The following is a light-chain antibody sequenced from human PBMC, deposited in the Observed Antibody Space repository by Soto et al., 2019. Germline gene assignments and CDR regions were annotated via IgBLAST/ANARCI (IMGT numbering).Light chain of an antibody. V-gene: IGKV3-11*01. Sequence: EIVLTQSPATLSLSPGERATLSCRASQSVSSYLAWDQQKPGQGPRLLIYDASNRATGIPARFSGSGSGTAFTLSISSLEPEDFAVYYCQQRSNWPPYTFGQGNKLEIK. CDR3: QQRSNWPPYT. CDR2: DAS. J-gene: IGKJ2*01. CDR1: QSVSSY.